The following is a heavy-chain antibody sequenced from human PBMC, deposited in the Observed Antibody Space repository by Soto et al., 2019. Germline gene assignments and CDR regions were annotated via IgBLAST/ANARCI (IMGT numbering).Heavy chain of an antibody. CDR3: AREKGDFGFDY. CDR2: INPNSDGT. CDR1: GYTFTGYY. J-gene: IGHJ4*02. Sequence: ASVQVSCKASGYTFTGYYMHWVRQAPGQGLEWMGWINPNSDGTNYAQKFQGWVTMTRDTSISTAYMELSRLSSFDTAVYYCAREKGDFGFDYWGQETLVTVSS. V-gene: IGHV1-2*04. D-gene: IGHD3-10*01.